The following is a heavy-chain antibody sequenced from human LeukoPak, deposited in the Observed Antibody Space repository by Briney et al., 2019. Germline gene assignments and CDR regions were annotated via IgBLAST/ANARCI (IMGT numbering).Heavy chain of an antibody. CDR1: GFTFSSFA. Sequence: GGSLRLSCAASGFTFSSFAMSWVRQAPGKGLEWVSAMSGSGGSTYYADSVKGRFNISRDNAKNSLFLQMNSLRAEDTAVYYCATKRGSYSYYYGMDVWGQGTTVTVSS. CDR3: ATKRGSYSYYYGMDV. J-gene: IGHJ6*02. V-gene: IGHV3-23*01. D-gene: IGHD1-26*01. CDR2: MSGSGGST.